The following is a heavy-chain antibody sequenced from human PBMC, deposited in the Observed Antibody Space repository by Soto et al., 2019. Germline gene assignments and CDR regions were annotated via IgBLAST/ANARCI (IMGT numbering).Heavy chain of an antibody. Sequence: GESLKISCKGSGYSFTSYWIGWVRQMPGKGLEWMGIIYPGDSDTRYSPSFQGQVTISADKSISTAYLQWSSLKASDTAMYYCARGLSDQWAYYCGMDVSGQGTTVTVSS. CDR1: GYSFTSYW. J-gene: IGHJ6*02. V-gene: IGHV5-51*01. D-gene: IGHD2-8*01. CDR3: ARGLSDQWAYYCGMDV. CDR2: IYPGDSDT.